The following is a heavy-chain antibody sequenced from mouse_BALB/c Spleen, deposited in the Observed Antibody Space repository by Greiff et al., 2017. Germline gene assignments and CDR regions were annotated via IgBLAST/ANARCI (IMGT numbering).Heavy chain of an antibody. CDR2: ISSGGGST. V-gene: IGHV5-12-1*01. CDR1: GFAFSSYD. D-gene: IGHD1-1*01. J-gene: IGHJ4*01. CDR3: ARHEQDYYGSRRAMDY. Sequence: EVQLVESGGGLVKPGGSLKLSCAASGFAFSSYDMSWVRQTPEKRLEWVAYISSGGGSTYYPDTVKGRFTISRDNAKNTLYLQMSSLKSEDTAMYYCARHEQDYYGSRRAMDYWGQGTSVTVSS.